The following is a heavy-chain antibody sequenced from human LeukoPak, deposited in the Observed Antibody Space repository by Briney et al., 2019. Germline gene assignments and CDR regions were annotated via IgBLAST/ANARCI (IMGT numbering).Heavy chain of an antibody. CDR3: ARLPGAIYDYFDY. D-gene: IGHD3-16*01. V-gene: IGHV4-39*01. J-gene: IGHJ4*02. CDR2: IFYSGST. CDR1: GGSISTSNYY. Sequence: KPSEALSLTCTGSGGSISTSNYYWGWIRQPPVKGLEWIGNIFYSGSTYYSPSLKSRVSISVDTSKNQFSLKLSSVTAADTAVYYCARLPGAIYDYFDYWGQGTLVTVSS.